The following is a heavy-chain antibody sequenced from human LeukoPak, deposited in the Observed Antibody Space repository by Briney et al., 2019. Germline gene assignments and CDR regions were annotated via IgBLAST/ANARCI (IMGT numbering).Heavy chain of an antibody. CDR2: KRFDGSAK. Sequence: AGGSLRLSCAASGFTFSNYGMQWVRQAPGKGLEWVTFKRFDGSAKFYADSVKGRSTISRDNPKNTLYLQMNSLRADDTAVYYCAKDFATTGRYPHGSATTWGQGTLVTVSS. CDR3: AKDFATTGRYPHGSATT. D-gene: IGHD3-10*01. J-gene: IGHJ4*02. V-gene: IGHV3-30*02. CDR1: GFTFSNYG.